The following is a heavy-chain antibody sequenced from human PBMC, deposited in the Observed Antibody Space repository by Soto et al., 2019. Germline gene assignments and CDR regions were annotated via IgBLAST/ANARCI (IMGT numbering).Heavy chain of an antibody. Sequence: PGGSLRLSCVASGFTFSSYWMNWARQAPGKGLEWVANIKQDGSEKYYVDSVKGRFTISRDNAKNSLYLQMNSLRAEDTAVYYCARDARPTMVRGVIPDYYYMDVWGKGTTVTVSS. J-gene: IGHJ6*03. CDR1: GFTFSSYW. D-gene: IGHD3-10*01. CDR3: ARDARPTMVRGVIPDYYYMDV. CDR2: IKQDGSEK. V-gene: IGHV3-7*01.